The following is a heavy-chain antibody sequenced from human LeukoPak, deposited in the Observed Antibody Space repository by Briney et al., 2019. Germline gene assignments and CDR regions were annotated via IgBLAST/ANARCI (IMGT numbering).Heavy chain of an antibody. CDR2: IHTSGST. J-gene: IGHJ4*02. CDR1: GASISSTSYC. CDR3: ARVVVTKVVASTGGRSPTQNYYFDY. D-gene: IGHD2-15*01. V-gene: IGHV4-61*09. Sequence: SETLSLTCTVSGASISSTSYCWGWIRQPAGKGLEWIGHIHTSGSTNYNPSLKSRVTISVDTSKNQFSLKLSSVTAADTAVYYCARVVVTKVVASTGGRSPTQNYYFDYWGQGTLVTVSS.